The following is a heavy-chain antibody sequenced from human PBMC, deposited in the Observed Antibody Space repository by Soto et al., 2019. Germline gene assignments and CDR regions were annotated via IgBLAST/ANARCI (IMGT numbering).Heavy chain of an antibody. CDR1: GGSFSGYY. CDR3: ARDLRSGYCSGGSCSDY. J-gene: IGHJ4*02. CDR2: INHSGST. Sequence: PSETLSLTCAVYGGSFSGYYWSWIRQPPGKGLEWIGEINHSGSTNYNPSLKSRVTISVDTSKNQFSLKLSSVTAADTAVYYCARDLRSGYCSGGSCSDYWGQGTLVTVS. D-gene: IGHD2-15*01. V-gene: IGHV4-34*01.